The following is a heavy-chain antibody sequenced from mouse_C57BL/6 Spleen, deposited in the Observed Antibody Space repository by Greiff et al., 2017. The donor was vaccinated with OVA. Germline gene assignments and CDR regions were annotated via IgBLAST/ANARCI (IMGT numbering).Heavy chain of an antibody. V-gene: IGHV1-50*01. CDR1: GYTFTSYW. Sequence: QVQLQQPGAELVKPGASVKLSCKASGYTFTSYWMQWVKQRPGQGLEWIGEIDPSDSYTNYNQKFKGKATLTVDTSSSTAYMQLSSLTSEDSAVYYCARGHGSSLFFDYWGQGTTLTVSS. CDR2: IDPSDSYT. CDR3: ARGHGSSLFFDY. D-gene: IGHD1-1*01. J-gene: IGHJ2*01.